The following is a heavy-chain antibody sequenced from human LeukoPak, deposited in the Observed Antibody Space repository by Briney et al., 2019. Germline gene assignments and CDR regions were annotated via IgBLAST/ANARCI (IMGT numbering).Heavy chain of an antibody. V-gene: IGHV1-2*02. D-gene: IGHD6-6*01. Sequence: ASVKVSCKASGYTFTGYYMHWVRQAPGQGLERMGWINPNSGGTNYAQKFQGRVTMTRDTSISTAYMELSRLRSDDTAVYYCARVTIFMAARPESDYYYGMDVWGQGTTVTVSS. CDR1: GYTFTGYY. CDR2: INPNSGGT. CDR3: ARVTIFMAARPESDYYYGMDV. J-gene: IGHJ6*02.